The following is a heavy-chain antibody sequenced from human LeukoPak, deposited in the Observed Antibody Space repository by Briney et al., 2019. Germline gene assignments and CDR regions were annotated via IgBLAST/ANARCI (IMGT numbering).Heavy chain of an antibody. CDR3: AKAPVTTCRGAYCYPFDY. CDR1: GFTFSSYA. J-gene: IGHJ4*02. V-gene: IGHV3-23*01. CDR2: ISGSGGST. D-gene: IGHD2-21*01. Sequence: GGSLRLSCAASGFTFSSYAMSWVRQAPGKGLEWVSAISGSGGSTHYADSVKGRFTISRDSSKNTLFLQMNRLRPEDAAVYYCAKAPVTTCRGAYCYPFDYWGQGTLVTVSS.